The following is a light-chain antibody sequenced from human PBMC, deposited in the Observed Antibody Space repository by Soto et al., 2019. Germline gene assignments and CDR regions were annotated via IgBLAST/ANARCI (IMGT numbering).Light chain of an antibody. CDR1: GSNIGAGYD. J-gene: IGLJ1*01. CDR3: QSYDSSLSAHNYV. Sequence: QSVLTQPPSVSGAPGQRVTISCTGSGSNIGAGYDVHWYQQLPGTAPKLLIYGNSNRPSGVPDRFSGSKSGTSASLAITGLQAEDEADYYCQSYDSSLSAHNYVFGAGTKLTVL. CDR2: GNS. V-gene: IGLV1-40*01.